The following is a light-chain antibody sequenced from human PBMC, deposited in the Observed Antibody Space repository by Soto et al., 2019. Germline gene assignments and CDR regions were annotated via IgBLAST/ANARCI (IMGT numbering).Light chain of an antibody. V-gene: IGKV3-20*01. CDR1: QSVSSTY. CDR3: QQYGSSSYT. Sequence: EIVLTQSPGTLSLSPGERDTISCRASQSVSSTYLAWYQQNPGQAPRLLIYGASSRATGIPDRFSGSGSGTDVTLTISRLESEDFAVYFCQQYGSSSYTFGQGTKLEIK. J-gene: IGKJ2*01. CDR2: GAS.